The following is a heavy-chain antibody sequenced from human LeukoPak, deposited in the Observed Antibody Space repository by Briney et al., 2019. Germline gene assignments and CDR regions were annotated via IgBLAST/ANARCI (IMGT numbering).Heavy chain of an antibody. Sequence: TGGSLRLSCAASGFTFSSYWMHWVRQAPGKGLVWVSRINSDGSSTNYADSVKGRFTISRDNAKNTLYLQMNSLRAEDTAVYYCARDAGDSSGLQPGGGGQGTLVTVSS. J-gene: IGHJ4*02. D-gene: IGHD3-22*01. V-gene: IGHV3-74*01. CDR3: ARDAGDSSGLQPGG. CDR1: GFTFSSYW. CDR2: INSDGSST.